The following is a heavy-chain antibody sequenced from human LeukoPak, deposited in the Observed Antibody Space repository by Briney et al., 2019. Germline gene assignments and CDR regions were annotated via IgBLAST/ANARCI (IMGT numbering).Heavy chain of an antibody. CDR1: GFTISDYN. V-gene: IGHV3-48*04. CDR2: ISSSSSTM. CDR3: ARGVPVVVSDWYFDL. J-gene: IGHJ2*01. Sequence: GGSLRLSCAASGFTISDYNMNWVRQAPGKGLEWVSYISSSSSTMYYADSVKGRFTISRDNAKNSLYLQINSLRVEDTAVYHCARGVPVVVSDWYFDLWGRGTLVTVSS. D-gene: IGHD3-22*01.